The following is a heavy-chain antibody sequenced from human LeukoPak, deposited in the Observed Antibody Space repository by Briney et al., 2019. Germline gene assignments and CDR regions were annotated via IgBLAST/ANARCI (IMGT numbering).Heavy chain of an antibody. Sequence: GGSLRLSCAASGFTFSSYAMSWVRQAPGKGLEWVSAISGSGGSTYYADSAKGRFTISRDNSKNTLYLQMNSLRAEDTTVYYCAKVRNWNDHFDFWGQGTLVTVSS. CDR1: GFTFSSYA. J-gene: IGHJ4*02. CDR2: ISGSGGST. CDR3: AKVRNWNDHFDF. V-gene: IGHV3-23*01. D-gene: IGHD1-20*01.